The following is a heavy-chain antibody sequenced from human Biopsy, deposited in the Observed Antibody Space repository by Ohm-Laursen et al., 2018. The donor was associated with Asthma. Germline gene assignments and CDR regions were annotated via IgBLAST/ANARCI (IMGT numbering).Heavy chain of an antibody. J-gene: IGHJ3*02. V-gene: IGHV3-30*03. Sequence: SLRLSCSASGFTFSIYDIHWVRQAPGKGLEWVAVISYDGGNKFNGDSVKGRFTLSRDNSRNTLYLQMNSLRVEDTAIYYCARTHERWTSIQDDALDIWGQGTMVIVSS. CDR1: GFTFSIYD. CDR3: ARTHERWTSIQDDALDI. CDR2: ISYDGGNK. D-gene: IGHD4-23*01.